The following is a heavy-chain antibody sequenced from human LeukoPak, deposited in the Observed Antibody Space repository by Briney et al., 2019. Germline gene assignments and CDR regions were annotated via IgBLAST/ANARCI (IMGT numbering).Heavy chain of an antibody. Sequence: TSETLSLTCTVSGVSISSYYWSWIRQSPEKGLEWIGYIHYSGSTNYNPSLKSRATISVDRPKNQFSLKLSPVTAADTAVYYCARVLGSSGFYYFDCWGQGTLVTVSS. D-gene: IGHD3-22*01. J-gene: IGHJ4*02. V-gene: IGHV4-59*01. CDR2: IHYSGST. CDR3: ARVLGSSGFYYFDC. CDR1: GVSISSYY.